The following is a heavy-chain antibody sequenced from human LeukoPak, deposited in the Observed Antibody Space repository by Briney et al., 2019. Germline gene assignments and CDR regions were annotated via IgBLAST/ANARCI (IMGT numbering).Heavy chain of an antibody. CDR3: ARDNSGWYGEIEY. D-gene: IGHD3-10*01. J-gene: IGHJ4*02. CDR2: ISSSGSNI. Sequence: GGSLRLSCVAAGFTFSSYEMNWVRQAPGKGLEWVSYISSSGSNIYYADSVKGRFTISRDNAKNSLYLQMSSLRAEDTAVYYCARDNSGWYGEIEYWGQGTLVTVSS. CDR1: GFTFSSYE. V-gene: IGHV3-48*03.